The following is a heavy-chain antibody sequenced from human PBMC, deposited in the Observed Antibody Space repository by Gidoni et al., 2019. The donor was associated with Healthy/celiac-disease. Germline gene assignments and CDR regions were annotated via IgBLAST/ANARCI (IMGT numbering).Heavy chain of an antibody. CDR2: IYYSGST. D-gene: IGHD3-22*01. CDR1: GGSISSSSYY. J-gene: IGHJ4*02. Sequence: QLQLQESGPGLVKPSETLSLTCTVSGGSISSSSYYWGWIRQPPGKGLEWIGSIYYSGSTYYNPSLKSRVTISVDTSKNQFSLKLSSVTAADTAVYYCARHWAYYYDSSGYYFDYWGQGTLVTVSS. V-gene: IGHV4-39*01. CDR3: ARHWAYYYDSSGYYFDY.